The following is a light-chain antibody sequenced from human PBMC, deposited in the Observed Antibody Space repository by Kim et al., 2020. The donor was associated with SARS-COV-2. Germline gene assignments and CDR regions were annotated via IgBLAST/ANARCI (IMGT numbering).Light chain of an antibody. V-gene: IGKV3-20*01. CDR2: GAS. Sequence: WAPGERATLSLRASQSVSSNYLAWYQQKSGQAPRLLIYGASSRATGIPDRFNGSGSGTDFTLTISRLEPEDFAVYYCQQYGGSPGTFGQGTKLEI. J-gene: IGKJ2*01. CDR1: QSVSSNY. CDR3: QQYGGSPGT.